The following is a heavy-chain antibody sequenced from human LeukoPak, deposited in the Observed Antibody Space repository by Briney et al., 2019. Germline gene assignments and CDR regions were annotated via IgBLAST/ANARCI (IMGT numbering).Heavy chain of an antibody. CDR1: GFTFSSNA. J-gene: IGHJ6*03. CDR2: ITAGGDTT. V-gene: IGHV3-23*01. CDR3: AREGGSGSYYIRHYYYMDV. D-gene: IGHD3-10*01. Sequence: GGTLRLSCAASGFTFSSNAMTWVRQAPGQGLECVSAITAGGDTTYYADSVKGRFTISRDNAKNTLYLQMNSLRAEDTAVYYCAREGGSGSYYIRHYYYMDVWGKGTTVTISS.